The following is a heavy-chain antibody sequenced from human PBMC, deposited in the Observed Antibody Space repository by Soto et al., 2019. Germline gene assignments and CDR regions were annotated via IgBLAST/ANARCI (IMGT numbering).Heavy chain of an antibody. J-gene: IGHJ5*02. CDR3: ARQVRYGNWFDP. V-gene: IGHV4-39*01. CDR2: IFYSENT. CDR1: GGSISSSSYY. D-gene: IGHD1-1*01. Sequence: PSETLSLTCTVSGGSISSSSYYWGWIRQPPGKGLEWIGRIFYSENTYYNPSLKSRVTISVDTSSNHFSLKLISVTAEDTAVYYCARQVRYGNWFDPWGQGTLVTVSS.